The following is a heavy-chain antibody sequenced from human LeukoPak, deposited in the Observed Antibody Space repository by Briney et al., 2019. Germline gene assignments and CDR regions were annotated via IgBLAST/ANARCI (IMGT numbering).Heavy chain of an antibody. CDR1: GFTFSSYA. J-gene: IGHJ4*02. D-gene: IGHD5-18*01. Sequence: GGSLRLSRAATGFTFSSYAMSWVRPAPGKGLEWVSAISGSGGSTYYADSVKGRFTISRDNSKNTLYLQMNSLRAEDTAVYYCAKGQNSRGYSRDYWGQGTLVTVSS. V-gene: IGHV3-23*01. CDR2: ISGSGGST. CDR3: AKGQNSRGYSRDY.